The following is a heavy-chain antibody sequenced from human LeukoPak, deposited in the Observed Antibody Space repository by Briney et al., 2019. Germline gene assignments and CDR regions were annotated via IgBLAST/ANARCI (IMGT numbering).Heavy chain of an antibody. J-gene: IGHJ6*03. D-gene: IGHD1-26*01. CDR3: ARDPAVGPWYYYYMDV. Sequence: GGSLRLSCAASGFTFSDHYMGWVRQAPGKGLEWVSSISSSSSYIYYADSVKGRFTISRDNAKNSLYLQMNSLRAEDTAVYYCARDPAVGPWYYYYMDVWGQGTMVTVSS. CDR1: GFTFSDHY. V-gene: IGHV3-21*01. CDR2: ISSSSSYI.